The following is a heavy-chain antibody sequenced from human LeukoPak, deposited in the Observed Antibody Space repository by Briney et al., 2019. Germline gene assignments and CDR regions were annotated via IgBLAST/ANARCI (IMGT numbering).Heavy chain of an antibody. V-gene: IGHV4-39*01. D-gene: IGHD2-15*01. CDR2: LSDSGST. CDR3: ARLETKSCFFDY. J-gene: IGHJ4*02. Sequence: SETLSLTPTVSGVSPATRVYSWFWVRQPPGKGLEWIGSLSDSGSTYYSPSLKSRVPISADTSKLQLSLRLSSVTAADTAVYHCARLETKSCFFDYWGQGTRVTVSS. CDR1: GVSPATRVYS.